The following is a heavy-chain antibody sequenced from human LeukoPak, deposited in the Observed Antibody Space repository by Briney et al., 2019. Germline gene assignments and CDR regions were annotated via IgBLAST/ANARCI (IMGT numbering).Heavy chain of an antibody. Sequence: PGGSLRLSCAASGFTVSSNYMSWVRQAPGKGLEWVSVIYSGGSTYYADSVKGRFTISRDNSKNTLYLQMNSLRAEDTAVYYCANVNYGSGSYFGMDVWGQGTTVTVSS. V-gene: IGHV3-66*01. D-gene: IGHD3-10*01. CDR3: ANVNYGSGSYFGMDV. CDR1: GFTVSSNY. CDR2: IYSGGST. J-gene: IGHJ6*02.